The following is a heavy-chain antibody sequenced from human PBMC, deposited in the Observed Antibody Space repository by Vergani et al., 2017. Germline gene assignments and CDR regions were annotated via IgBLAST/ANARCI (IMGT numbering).Heavy chain of an antibody. V-gene: IGHV4-59*01. D-gene: IGHD4-11*01. CDR1: GGSMSGYY. CDR2: MYHSGST. CDR3: GRGIMTTVTTRYFDY. Sequence: QVRLQESGPGLVKPSETLSLTCSVSGGSMSGYYWSWIRQPPGKELEWIGYMYHSGSTNYNPSLETRVTISGDTSKNQFSLKLNSVTAADTAVYYCGRGIMTTVTTRYFDYWGQGTLVTVSS. J-gene: IGHJ4*02.